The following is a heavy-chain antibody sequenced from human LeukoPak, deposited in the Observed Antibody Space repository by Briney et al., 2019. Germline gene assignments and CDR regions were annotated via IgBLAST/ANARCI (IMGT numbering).Heavy chain of an antibody. CDR3: ARDHLLGYCSSTSCYP. CDR2: IYTSEST. D-gene: IGHD2-2*01. Sequence: SETLSLTCPVSGPSITSGCYYWSWPRQPAGKGLEWIGRIYTSESTNYNPSLKSRVTISVDTSKNQFSLKLSSVTAADTAVYYCARDHLLGYCSSTSCYPWGQGTLVTVSS. CDR1: GPSITSGCYY. V-gene: IGHV4-61*02. J-gene: IGHJ5*02.